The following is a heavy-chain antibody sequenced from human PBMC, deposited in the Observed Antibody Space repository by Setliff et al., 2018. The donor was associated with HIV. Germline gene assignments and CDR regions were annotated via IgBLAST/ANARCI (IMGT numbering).Heavy chain of an antibody. CDR2: ITGSGYTK. Sequence: QAGGSLRLSCAASGFTFSNYEMSRVRQAPGKGPEWVSYITGSGYTKYYTDSVKGRFTISRDNAKNSLYLQMNSLRAEDTAIYYCARVLENSGSDYWGQGTLVTVSS. CDR1: GFTFSNYE. V-gene: IGHV3-48*03. CDR3: ARVLENSGSDY. J-gene: IGHJ4*02. D-gene: IGHD6-19*01.